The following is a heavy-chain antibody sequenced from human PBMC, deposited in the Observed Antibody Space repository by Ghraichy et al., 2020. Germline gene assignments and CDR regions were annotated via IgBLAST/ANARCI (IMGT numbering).Heavy chain of an antibody. CDR2: ISYDGSNK. Sequence: GGSLRLSCEASGFTFSSYGMHWVRQAPGKGLEWVADISYDGSNKYYADSVKGRFTISRDNSKNTLYVQMNSLTAEDTAVYYCAKDREWFSTLDYMDVWGKGTTVTVSS. V-gene: IGHV3-30*18. D-gene: IGHD3-3*01. J-gene: IGHJ6*03. CDR1: GFTFSSYG. CDR3: AKDREWFSTLDYMDV.